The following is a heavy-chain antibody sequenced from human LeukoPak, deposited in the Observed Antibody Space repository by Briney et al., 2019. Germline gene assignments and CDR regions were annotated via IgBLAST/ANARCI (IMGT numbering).Heavy chain of an antibody. CDR1: GYTFTIYG. CDR3: ARGLSSRLPRDY. J-gene: IGHJ4*02. Sequence: GASVKVSCKASGYTFTIYGISWVRQAPGQGREWMGWISAYNGNTNYAQKLQGRVTITTDTSTSTAYMELRSLRSDDTAVYYCARGLSSRLPRDYWGQGTLVTVSS. V-gene: IGHV1-18*01. CDR2: ISAYNGNT. D-gene: IGHD6-25*01.